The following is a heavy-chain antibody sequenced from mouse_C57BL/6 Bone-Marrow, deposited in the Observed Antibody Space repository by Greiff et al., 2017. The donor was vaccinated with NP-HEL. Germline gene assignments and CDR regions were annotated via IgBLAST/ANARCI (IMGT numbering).Heavy chain of an antibody. CDR1: GYTFTSYW. CDR3: ARGTTVVVCDY. D-gene: IGHD1-1*01. J-gene: IGHJ2*01. Sequence: QVQLQQSGAELVKPGASVKMSCKASGYTFTSYWITWVKQRPGQGLEWIGDLYPGSGSTNYNEKFKSKATLTVDTSSSTAYMQLSSLTSEDSAVYYCARGTTVVVCDYWGQGTTRTVSS. V-gene: IGHV1-55*01. CDR2: LYPGSGST.